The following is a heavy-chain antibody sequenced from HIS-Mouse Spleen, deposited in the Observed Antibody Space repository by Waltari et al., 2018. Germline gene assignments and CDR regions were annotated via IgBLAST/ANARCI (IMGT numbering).Heavy chain of an antibody. J-gene: IGHJ6*02. CDR2: IYCSGGT. Sequence: QLQLQESGPGLVKPSETLSLTCTVSGGPISSSSYYWGWIRQPPGKGLEWIGSIYCSGGTSPNRSLKDRVTISVETSKIQFALKVSSVTAADTAVYYCGGGPSRFGELFPKDYYYGMDVWGQGTTVTVSS. CDR1: GGPISSSSYY. V-gene: IGHV4-39*07. D-gene: IGHD3-10*01. CDR3: GGGPSRFGELFPKDYYYGMDV.